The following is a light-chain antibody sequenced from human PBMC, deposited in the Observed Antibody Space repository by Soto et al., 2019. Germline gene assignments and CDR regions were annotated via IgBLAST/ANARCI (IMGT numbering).Light chain of an antibody. CDR2: DNN. CDR3: ATWEGGLNPGGG. CDR1: NSNIGKYY. J-gene: IGLJ1*01. Sequence: QSVLTQPPSVSAAPGQRVTISCSGSNSNIGKYYVSWYQQVPGTAPRLLIYDNNQRPSGIPDRFSGSKSGTSATLGIAGLQTGDEAEYYCATWEGGLNPGGGFGTGTKLTVL. V-gene: IGLV1-51*01.